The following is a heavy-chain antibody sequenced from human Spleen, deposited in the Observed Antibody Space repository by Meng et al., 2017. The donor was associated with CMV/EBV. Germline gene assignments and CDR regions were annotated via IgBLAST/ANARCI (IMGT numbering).Heavy chain of an antibody. CDR3: ARDLHSYGSNYYYGMDV. V-gene: IGHV3-30*02. CDR2: IRYDGSDK. J-gene: IGHJ6*02. D-gene: IGHD5-18*01. Sequence: GGSLRLSCAASGFSFSNYGMNWVRQAPGKGLEWVAFIRYDGSDKYYADSVKGRFTISRDNSKNTLYLQMNSLRAEDTAVYYCARDLHSYGSNYYYGMDVWGQGTTVTVSS. CDR1: GFSFSNYG.